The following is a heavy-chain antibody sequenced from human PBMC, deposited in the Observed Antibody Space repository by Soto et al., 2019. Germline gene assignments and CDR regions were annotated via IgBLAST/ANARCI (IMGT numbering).Heavy chain of an antibody. CDR3: ARGHPIVVVPGAIRYYYYYYMDV. CDR1: GGSFSGYY. CDR2: INHRGST. D-gene: IGHD2-2*01. V-gene: IGHV4-34*01. Sequence: QVQLQQWGAGLLKPSETLSLTCAVYGGSFSGYYWSWIRQPPGKGLEWIGEINHRGSTNYNPSLKSRVSISVDASKLQFALKLSSVTAAYAAVYYCARGHPIVVVPGAIRYYYYYYMDVWGKGTTVTVSS. J-gene: IGHJ6*03.